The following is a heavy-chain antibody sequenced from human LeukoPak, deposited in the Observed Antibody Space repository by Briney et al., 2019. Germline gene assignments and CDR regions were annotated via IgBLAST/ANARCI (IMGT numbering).Heavy chain of an antibody. Sequence: GGSLRLSCAASGFTFSSSAMSWVRQAPGKGLEWVSAISGSGGSTNYADSVKGRFTISRDSSKNTLYLQMNSLRVEDTAVYYCAKERGYSVYAPIDYWGQGTLVTVSS. CDR1: GFTFSSSA. CDR3: AKERGYSVYAPIDY. V-gene: IGHV3-23*01. J-gene: IGHJ4*02. D-gene: IGHD5/OR15-5a*01. CDR2: ISGSGGST.